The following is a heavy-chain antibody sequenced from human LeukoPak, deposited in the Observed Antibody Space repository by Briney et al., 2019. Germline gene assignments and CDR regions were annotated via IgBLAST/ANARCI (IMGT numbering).Heavy chain of an antibody. Sequence: KPSETLSLTCAVSGGSIDSSNWWSWVRQPPGRGLWCIGEIYHSGSTNYNPSLKSRVTMSVDKSKNQFSLKLSSVTAADTAVYYCARLLYYYDTSGSGYWGQGTLVTVSS. CDR1: GGSIDSSNW. D-gene: IGHD3-22*01. CDR3: ARLLYYYDTSGSGY. CDR2: IYHSGST. J-gene: IGHJ4*02. V-gene: IGHV4-4*02.